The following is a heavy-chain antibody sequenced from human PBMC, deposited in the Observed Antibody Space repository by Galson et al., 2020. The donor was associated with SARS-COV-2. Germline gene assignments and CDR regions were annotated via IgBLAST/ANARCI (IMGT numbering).Heavy chain of an antibody. CDR1: GYTFTSYD. CDR3: ASSTYDFWSGYYQYNWFDP. V-gene: IGHV1-8*01. CDR2: MNPNSGNT. D-gene: IGHD3-3*01. J-gene: IGHJ5*02. Sequence: ASVKVSCKASGYTFTSYDINWVRQATGQGLEWMGWMNPNSGNTGYAQKFQGRVTMTRNTSISTAYMELSSLRSEDTAVYYCASSTYDFWSGYYQYNWFDPWGQGTLVTVSS.